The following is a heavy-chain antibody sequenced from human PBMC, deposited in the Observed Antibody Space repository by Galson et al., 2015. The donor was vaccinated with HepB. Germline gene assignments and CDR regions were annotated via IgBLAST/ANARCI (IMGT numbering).Heavy chain of an antibody. CDR3: ARNPWLLHGSVPAHFDS. CDR1: GFSLNTHGMC. CDR2: VDWDGDK. J-gene: IGHJ4*02. V-gene: IGHV2-70*12. Sequence: PALVKPTQTLTLTCTFSGFSLNTHGMCVSWIRQPPGKALEWLALVDWDGDKYYSTSLRTRLSISKDTSSNQVVLTMTNMDPVDTATYFCARNPWLLHGSVPAHFDSWGQGILVTVSS. D-gene: IGHD6-19*01.